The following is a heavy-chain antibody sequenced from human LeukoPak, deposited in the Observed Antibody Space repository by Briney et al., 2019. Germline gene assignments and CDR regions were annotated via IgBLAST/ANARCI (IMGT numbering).Heavy chain of an antibody. CDR1: GYTFTSYY. V-gene: IGHV1-2*02. CDR3: ARRSSSWYWFDP. Sequence: ASVEVSCKASGYTFTSYYMHWVRQAPGQGLEWMGWINPNSGGTNYAQKFQGRVTMTRDTSISTAYMELGRLRSDDTAVYYCARRSSSWYWFDPWGQGTLVTVSS. D-gene: IGHD6-13*01. J-gene: IGHJ5*02. CDR2: INPNSGGT.